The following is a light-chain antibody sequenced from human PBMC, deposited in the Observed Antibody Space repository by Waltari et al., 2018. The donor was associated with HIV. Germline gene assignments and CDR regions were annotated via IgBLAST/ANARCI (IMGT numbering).Light chain of an antibody. CDR2: EVS. Sequence: QSALTQPASVSGSPGQSITISCTGTSRDVGGYDCVSWYHQAPGKAPKLMIYEVSNRPSGVSNRFSGSKSGNTASLTISGLQPGDEGDYFCSSYTSTTTYVVFGGGTKLTVL. J-gene: IGLJ2*01. V-gene: IGLV2-14*01. CDR3: SSYTSTTTYVV. CDR1: SRDVGGYDC.